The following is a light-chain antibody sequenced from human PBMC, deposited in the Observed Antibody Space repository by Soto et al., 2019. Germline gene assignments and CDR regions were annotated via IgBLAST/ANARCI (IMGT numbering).Light chain of an antibody. V-gene: IGKV1-9*01. CDR3: QQLKSYPRT. J-gene: IGKJ2*01. CDR2: AAS. Sequence: DIQLTQSPSFLSASVGDRVTITCRASQDISSFLAWYQQKAGKAPKLLIFAASTLQSGVPSRFSGSGSWTEFTLTISSLQPEDFATYYCQQLKSYPRTFGQGTKLEIK. CDR1: QDISSF.